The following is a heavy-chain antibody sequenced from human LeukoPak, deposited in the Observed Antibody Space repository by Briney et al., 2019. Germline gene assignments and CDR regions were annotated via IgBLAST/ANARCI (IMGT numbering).Heavy chain of an antibody. V-gene: IGHV3-48*03. Sequence: GGPLRLSCSASGFTFSSYEMNWVRQAPGKGLEWLSYISSSGGTKYYADSVKGRFSISRDNTKNSLYLQMNSLSVEDTAVYYCARAHPSDYWGQGTLVTVSS. J-gene: IGHJ4*02. CDR3: ARAHPSDY. CDR2: ISSSGGTK. CDR1: GFTFSSYE.